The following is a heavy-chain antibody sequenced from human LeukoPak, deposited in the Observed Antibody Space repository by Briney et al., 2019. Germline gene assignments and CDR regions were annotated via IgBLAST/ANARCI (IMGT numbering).Heavy chain of an antibody. CDR2: INPNSGGT. V-gene: IGHV1-2*02. CDR3: ARDRDYGDYYFDY. CDR1: GYTFTGYY. J-gene: IGHJ4*02. Sequence: ASVKVSCTASGYTFTGYYMHWVRQAPGQGLEWMGWINPNSGGTNYAQKFQGRVTMTRDTSISTAYMELSRLRSDDTAVYYCARDRDYGDYYFDYWGQGTLVTVSS. D-gene: IGHD4-17*01.